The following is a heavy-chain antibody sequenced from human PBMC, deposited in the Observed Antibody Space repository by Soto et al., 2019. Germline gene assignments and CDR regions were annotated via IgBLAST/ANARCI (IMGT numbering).Heavy chain of an antibody. V-gene: IGHV5-10-1*01. J-gene: IGHJ6*02. CDR2: IDPSDSYT. Sequence: GESLKISCKGSGYSFTSYWISWVRQMPGKGLEWMGRIDPSDSYTNYSPSFQGHVTISADKSISTAYLQWSSLKASDTAMYYCARSTVTTIWGFYYSGMDVWGQGTTVTVSS. D-gene: IGHD4-17*01. CDR1: GYSFTSYW. CDR3: ARSTVTTIWGFYYSGMDV.